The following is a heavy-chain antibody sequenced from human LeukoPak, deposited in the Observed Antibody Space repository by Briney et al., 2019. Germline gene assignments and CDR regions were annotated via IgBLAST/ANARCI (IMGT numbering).Heavy chain of an antibody. CDR2: ISTYSGNT. V-gene: IGHV1-18*01. CDR1: GYTFTNYG. J-gene: IGHJ5*01. D-gene: IGHD3-10*01. CDR3: ARGGVTNWLDS. Sequence: ASVKVSCKASGYTFTNYGITWVRQAPGQGLEWMGWISTYSGNTNYARILQGRVTMTTDTSTTTAYMELRSLRSDDTAVYYCARGGVTNWLDSWGQGTLVTVSS.